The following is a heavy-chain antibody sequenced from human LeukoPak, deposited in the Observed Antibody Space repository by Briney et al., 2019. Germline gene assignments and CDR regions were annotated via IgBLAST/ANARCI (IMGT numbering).Heavy chain of an antibody. CDR3: AKDQYGSGSSIYGMDV. Sequence: GESLKISCAASGFTFSGYSMTWVRQGPGKGLEWVSTINYSDFTWYADSAKGRFTISRDNSKNTLYPQMNSLSAEDTAIYYCAKDQYGSGSSIYGMDVWGRGTTVTVSS. CDR2: INYSDFT. J-gene: IGHJ6*02. V-gene: IGHV3-23*01. CDR1: GFTFSGYS. D-gene: IGHD3-10*01.